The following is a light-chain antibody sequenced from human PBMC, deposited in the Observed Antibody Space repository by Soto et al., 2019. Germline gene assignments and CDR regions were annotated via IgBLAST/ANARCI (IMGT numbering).Light chain of an antibody. V-gene: IGLV2-23*01. Sequence: QSVLTQPASVSGSPGQSITISCTGTSSVFGSYNLVSWYQQHPGKAPKLMIYEDSKRPSGVSNRFSGSKSGNTASLTISGLQAEDDADSYCCSYAGSSTYVFGPGTKVTVL. CDR1: SSVFGSYNL. CDR2: EDS. CDR3: CSYAGSSTYV. J-gene: IGLJ1*01.